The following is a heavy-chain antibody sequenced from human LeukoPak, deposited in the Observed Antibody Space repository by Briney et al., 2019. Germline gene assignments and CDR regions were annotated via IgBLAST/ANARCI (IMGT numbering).Heavy chain of an antibody. CDR1: GGSISSGGYY. V-gene: IGHV4-31*03. D-gene: IGHD3-22*01. CDR3: ARGLHDYYDSSGYYSSGDHWFDP. J-gene: IGHJ5*02. Sequence: SKTLSLTCTVSGGSISSGGYYWRWLRQHPGTGLEWIGYIYYSGSTYYNPSLKSRVTISVDTSKNQFSLKLSSVTAADTAVYYCARGLHDYYDSSGYYSSGDHWFDPWGQGTLVTVSS. CDR2: IYYSGST.